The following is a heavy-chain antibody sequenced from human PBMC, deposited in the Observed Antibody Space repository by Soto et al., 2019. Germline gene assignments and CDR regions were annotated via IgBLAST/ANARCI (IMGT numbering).Heavy chain of an antibody. CDR2: IYYSGST. CDR3: ARIHMYSSSAYYYYYYGMDV. J-gene: IGHJ6*02. CDR1: GGSISSYY. V-gene: IGHV4-59*01. Sequence: SETLSLTCTVSGGSISSYYWSWIRQPPGKGLEWIGYIYYSGSTNYNPSLKSRVTISVDTSKNQFSLKLSSVTAADTAVYYCARIHMYSSSAYYYYYYGMDVWGQGTTVTVSS. D-gene: IGHD6-6*01.